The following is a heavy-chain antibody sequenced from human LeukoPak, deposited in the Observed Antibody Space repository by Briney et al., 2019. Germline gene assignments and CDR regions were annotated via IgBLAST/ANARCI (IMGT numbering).Heavy chain of an antibody. Sequence: SETLSLTCAVSGGSIRSGGYSWSWIRQPPGKGLEWIGYIYHSGSTYYNPSLKSRVTISVDRSKNQFSLKLSSVTAADTAVYYCARGGYDYGWVYWGQGTLVTVSS. CDR1: GGSIRSGGYS. D-gene: IGHD5-18*01. CDR2: IYHSGST. V-gene: IGHV4-30-2*01. CDR3: ARGGYDYGWVY. J-gene: IGHJ4*02.